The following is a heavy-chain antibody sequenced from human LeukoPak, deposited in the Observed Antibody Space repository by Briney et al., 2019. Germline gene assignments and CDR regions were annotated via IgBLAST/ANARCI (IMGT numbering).Heavy chain of an antibody. CDR2: IRIGGGGT. J-gene: IGHJ5*02. D-gene: IGHD6-13*01. Sequence: PGGSLRLSCAASGFYLSTYAMTWVRQAPAKGLEWVSSIRIGGGGTYYVDSVKGRFTISRDNSENTLHLQMNNLRVGDTAKYFCARCMVLSQGWCNWFDPWGQGTLVTVSS. V-gene: IGHV3-23*01. CDR1: GFYLSTYA. CDR3: ARCMVLSQGWCNWFDP.